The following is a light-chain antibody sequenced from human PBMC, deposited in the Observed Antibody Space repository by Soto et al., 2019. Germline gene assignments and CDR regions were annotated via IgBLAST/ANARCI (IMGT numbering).Light chain of an antibody. V-gene: IGLV2-14*01. J-gene: IGLJ1*01. CDR1: STDVGGYSY. CDR3: SSYTSSSTYV. Sequence: QSVLTQPASVSGSPGQSITISCTGTSTDVGGYSYVSWYQQHPGKAPKLIIYEVSNRPSGASNRFSGSKSGNTASLTISGLQAEDEADYYCSSYTSSSTYVFGTGTKVTVL. CDR2: EVS.